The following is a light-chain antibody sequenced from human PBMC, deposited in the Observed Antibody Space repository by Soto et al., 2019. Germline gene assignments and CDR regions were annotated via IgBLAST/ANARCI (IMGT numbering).Light chain of an antibody. CDR2: DAS. J-gene: IGKJ1*01. CDR1: QSVSSNY. Sequence: EIMLTQSPGTLSLSPGERATLSCRARQSVSSNYLAWYQQKPGQAPRLLIYDASSRAPGIPDRFSGSGSGTDFALTISRLEPEDFAVYYCQQYGTSTGTFGQGTKVDIK. CDR3: QQYGTSTGT. V-gene: IGKV3-20*01.